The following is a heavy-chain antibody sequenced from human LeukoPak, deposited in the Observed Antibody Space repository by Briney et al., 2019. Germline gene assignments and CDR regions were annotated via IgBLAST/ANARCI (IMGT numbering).Heavy chain of an antibody. CDR1: GFTFSSYV. CDR2: IGGSDGIT. D-gene: IGHD2-21*02. V-gene: IGHV3-23*01. CDR3: VKGGRGADCIFDY. Sequence: PGGSLRLSCEVPGFTFSSYVMSWVRQAPGKGPEWVAYIGGSDGITSYADSVKGRFTISRDNSKNTVYLEMNSLRAEDTAVYYCVKGGRGADCIFDYWGQGTLVTVSS. J-gene: IGHJ4*02.